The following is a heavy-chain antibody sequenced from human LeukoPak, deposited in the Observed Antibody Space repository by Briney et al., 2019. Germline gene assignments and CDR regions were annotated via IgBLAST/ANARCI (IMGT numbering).Heavy chain of an antibody. CDR3: ARITYYYDSSGGRDWYFDL. CDR1: SGSISNGVYY. CDR2: IYYSGST. J-gene: IGHJ2*01. D-gene: IGHD3-22*01. V-gene: IGHV4-61*08. Sequence: PSQTLSLTCTVSSGSISNGVYYWSWIRQPPGKGLEWIGYIYYSGSTNYNPSLKSRVTISVDTSKNQFSLKLSSVTAADTAVYYCARITYYYDSSGGRDWYFDLWGRGTLVTVSS.